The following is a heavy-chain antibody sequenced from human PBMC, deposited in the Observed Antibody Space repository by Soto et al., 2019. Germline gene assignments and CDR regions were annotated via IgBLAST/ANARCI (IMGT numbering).Heavy chain of an antibody. D-gene: IGHD2-15*01. Sequence: EVQLLESGGSLVQPGGSLRLSCAASGFTFSSYAMSWVRQAPGKGLEWVSAISGSGGSTYYADSVKGRFTISRDNSKNTLYLQMNSLRAEDTAVYYCAKSLPTPVVAATGFDYWGQGTLVTVSS. CDR1: GFTFSSYA. J-gene: IGHJ4*02. CDR3: AKSLPTPVVAATGFDY. CDR2: ISGSGGST. V-gene: IGHV3-23*01.